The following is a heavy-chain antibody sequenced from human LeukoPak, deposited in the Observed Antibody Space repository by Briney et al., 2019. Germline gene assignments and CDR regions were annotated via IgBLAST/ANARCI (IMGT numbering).Heavy chain of an antibody. CDR1: GYTFTGYY. D-gene: IGHD3-22*01. J-gene: IGHJ5*02. V-gene: IGHV1-2*02. CDR2: INPNSGGT. Sequence: GASVKVSCKASGYTFTGYYMHWVRQAPGQGLEWMGWINPNSGGTNYAQKFQGRVTMTRDTSTSTVYMELSSLRSEDTAVYYCARASRYYYDSSGYYRFDPWGQGTLVTVSS. CDR3: ARASRYYYDSSGYYRFDP.